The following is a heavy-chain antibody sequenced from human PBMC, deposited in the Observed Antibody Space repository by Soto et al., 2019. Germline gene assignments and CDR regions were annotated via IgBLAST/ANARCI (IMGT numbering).Heavy chain of an antibody. J-gene: IGHJ4*02. D-gene: IGHD6-13*01. CDR2: FIPIFGTA. Sequence: SVKVSCKASGGTFSSYAISWVRQAPGQGLEWMGGFIPIFGTANYAQKFQGRVTITADESTSTAYMELSSLRSEDTAVYYCARHLSSSPESFDYWGQGTMVTVSS. CDR1: GGTFSSYA. V-gene: IGHV1-69*13. CDR3: ARHLSSSPESFDY.